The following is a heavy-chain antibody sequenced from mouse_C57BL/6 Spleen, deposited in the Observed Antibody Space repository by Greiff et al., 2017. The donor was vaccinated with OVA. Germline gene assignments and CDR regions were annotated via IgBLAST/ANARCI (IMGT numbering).Heavy chain of an antibody. CDR3: ARSTYGNWYFDV. CDR2: IHPNSGST. V-gene: IGHV1-64*01. CDR1: GYTFTSYW. D-gene: IGHD2-1*01. J-gene: IGHJ1*03. Sequence: QVQLQQPGAELVKPGASVTLSCKASGYTFTSYWMHWVKQRPGQGLEWIGMIHPNSGSTNYNEKFKSKATLTVDKSSSTAYMQLSSLTSEDSAVYYCARSTYGNWYFDVWGTGTTVTVSS.